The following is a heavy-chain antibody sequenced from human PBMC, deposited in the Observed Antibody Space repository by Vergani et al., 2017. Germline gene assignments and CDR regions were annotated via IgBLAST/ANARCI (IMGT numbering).Heavy chain of an antibody. D-gene: IGHD3-3*01. CDR2: IIPIFGTA. CDR3: ARLVRDYDFWSGYPRGPYYFDY. V-gene: IGHV1-69*06. CDR1: GGTFSSYA. J-gene: IGHJ4*02. Sequence: QVQLVQSGAEVKKPGSSVKVSCKASGGTFSSYAISWVRQAPGQGLEWMGGIIPIFGTANYAQKLQGRVTMTTDTSTSTAYMELRSLRSDDTAVYYCARLVRDYDFWSGYPRGPYYFDYWGQGTLVTVSS.